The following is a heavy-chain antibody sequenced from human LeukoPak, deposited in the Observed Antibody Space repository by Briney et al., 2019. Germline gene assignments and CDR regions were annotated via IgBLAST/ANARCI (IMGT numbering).Heavy chain of an antibody. J-gene: IGHJ6*03. V-gene: IGHV3-21*01. CDR3: ARVYSSSWPHYYYYYMDV. CDR2: ISSSSSYI. D-gene: IGHD6-13*01. CDR1: GFTFSSHS. Sequence: SGGSLRLSCAASGFTFSSHSMNWVRQAPGKGLEWVSSISSSSSYIYYADSVKGRFTISRDNAKNSLYLQMNSLRAEDTAVYYCARVYSSSWPHYYYYYMDVWGKGTTVTVSS.